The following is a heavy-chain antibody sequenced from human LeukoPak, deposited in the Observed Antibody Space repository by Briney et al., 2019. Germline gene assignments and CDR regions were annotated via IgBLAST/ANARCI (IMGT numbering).Heavy chain of an antibody. CDR2: ISSSSSII. V-gene: IGHV3-48*04. CDR3: ARDIGGSYTAIDY. CDR1: GFTFSTYS. J-gene: IGHJ4*02. D-gene: IGHD1-26*01. Sequence: SGGSLRLSCAASGFTFSTYSMNWVRQAPGKGLEWVSFISSSSSIINYVDSVRGRFTISRDNAKNSLYLQMNSLRAEDTAVYYCARDIGGSYTAIDYWGQGTLVTVSS.